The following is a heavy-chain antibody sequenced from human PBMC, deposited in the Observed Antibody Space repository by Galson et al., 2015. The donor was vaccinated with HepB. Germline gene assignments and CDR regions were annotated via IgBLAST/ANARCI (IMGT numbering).Heavy chain of an antibody. J-gene: IGHJ4*02. CDR2: IIPILGIA. CDR3: ARDSGYSGYGGPLPRQWLAPTSDY. CDR1: GGTFSSYA. V-gene: IGHV1-69*04. Sequence: SVKVSCKASGGTFSSYAISWVRQAPGQGLEWMGRIIPILGIANYAQKFQGRVTITADKSTSTAYMGLSSLRSEDTAVYYCARDSGYSGYGGPLPRQWLAPTSDYWGQGTLVTVSS. D-gene: IGHD5-12*01.